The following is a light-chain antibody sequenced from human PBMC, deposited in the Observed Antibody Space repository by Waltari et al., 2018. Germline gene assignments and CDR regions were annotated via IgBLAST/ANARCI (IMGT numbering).Light chain of an antibody. Sequence: QSALTQPASVSGSPGQSITISCTGTSSDIGGYNFVSWYQQHPGKAPKLMIYEVSSRPSGVSQRFSGSKSGNAASLTISGLQAEDEADFYCSSYTSSSTLGVFGTGTKVTVL. CDR2: EVS. J-gene: IGLJ1*01. CDR1: SSDIGGYNF. V-gene: IGLV2-14*01. CDR3: SSYTSSSTLGV.